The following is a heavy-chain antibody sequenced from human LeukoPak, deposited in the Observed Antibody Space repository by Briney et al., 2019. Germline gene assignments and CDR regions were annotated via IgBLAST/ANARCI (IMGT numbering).Heavy chain of an antibody. D-gene: IGHD4-11*01. CDR1: GFTFSGYY. Sequence: PGGSLRLSCAASGFTFSGYYMSWIRQAPGKGLEWVSYISSSGSTIYYADSVKGRFTISRDNAKNSLYLQMNSRRAEDTAVYYCAICSTVMGCDYWGHGTLVTVSS. CDR2: ISSSGSTI. V-gene: IGHV3-11*04. J-gene: IGHJ4*01. CDR3: AICSTVMGCDY.